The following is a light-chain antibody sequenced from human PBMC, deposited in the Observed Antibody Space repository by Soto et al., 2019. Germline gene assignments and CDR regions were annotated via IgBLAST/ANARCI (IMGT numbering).Light chain of an antibody. J-gene: IGKJ5*01. CDR1: QSISSY. V-gene: IGKV1-39*01. CDR2: AAS. Sequence: DIQMTQSPSSLSASVGDRVTITCRASQSISSYLNWYQQKPGKAPKLLIYAASSLQSGVPSRFSGSGSGTDFTLTISSLEPEDFVVYYCQQRSNWPITFGQGTRLEIK. CDR3: QQRSNWPIT.